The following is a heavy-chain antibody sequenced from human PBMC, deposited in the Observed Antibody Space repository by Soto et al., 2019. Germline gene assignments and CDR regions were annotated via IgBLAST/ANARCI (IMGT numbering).Heavy chain of an antibody. V-gene: IGHV3-30*18. Sequence: QVQLVESGGGVVQPGRSLRLSCAASGFSFSSFAVHWVRQAPGKGLEWVAVMSSDETKINYADSVKGRFTIPRDNSKNTLFLQLNGLRPEDTAVYFCAKDRGSGTLRYYGMDVWGQGTTVTVSS. J-gene: IGHJ6*02. D-gene: IGHD3-10*01. CDR2: MSSDETKI. CDR1: GFSFSSFA. CDR3: AKDRGSGTLRYYGMDV.